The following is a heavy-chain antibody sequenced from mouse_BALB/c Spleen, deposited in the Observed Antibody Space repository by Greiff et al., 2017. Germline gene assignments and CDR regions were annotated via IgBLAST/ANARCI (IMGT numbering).Heavy chain of an antibody. V-gene: IGHV2-9*02. Sequence: VQLVESGPGLVAPSQCLSITCTVSGFSLTSYGVHWVRQPPGKGLEWLGVIRAGGSTNYNSALMSRLSISKDNYKSQVFLKMNRLQTDDTAMYCCARDRDDWFAYWGQGTLVTVSA. CDR3: ARDRDDWFAY. J-gene: IGHJ3*01. D-gene: IGHD2-13*01. CDR1: GFSLTSYG. CDR2: IRAGGST.